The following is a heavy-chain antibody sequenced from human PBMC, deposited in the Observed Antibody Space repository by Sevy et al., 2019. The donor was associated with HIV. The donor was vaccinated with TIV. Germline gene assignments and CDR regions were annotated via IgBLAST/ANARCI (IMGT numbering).Heavy chain of an antibody. CDR2: INPNDGVT. Sequence: ASVKVSCKASGYTFSDYYIHWVRQAPGQGLEWMAWINPNDGVTHYAQRFQGGVTLTRDTSVGTVYMELRGLRYDDTAIYYCARLTTRPTSDLYGMDVWGQGTPVTVSS. J-gene: IGHJ6*02. D-gene: IGHD4-17*01. CDR1: GYTFSDYY. CDR3: ARLTTRPTSDLYGMDV. V-gene: IGHV1-2*02.